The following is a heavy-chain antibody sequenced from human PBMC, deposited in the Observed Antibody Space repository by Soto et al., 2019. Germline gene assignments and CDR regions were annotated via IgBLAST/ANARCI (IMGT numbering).Heavy chain of an antibody. CDR1: GFTFNTYN. J-gene: IGHJ4*02. Sequence: GGSLRLSCAASGFTFNTYNMNWVRQAPGKGLEWVGRIKSKTDGGTTDYAAPVKGRFTISRDDSKDTLYLQMNSLKTEDTAVYYCTTEFDYYDSSGYYYATDYWGQGALVTVSS. CDR3: TTEFDYYDSSGYYYATDY. D-gene: IGHD3-22*01. V-gene: IGHV3-15*07. CDR2: IKSKTDGGTT.